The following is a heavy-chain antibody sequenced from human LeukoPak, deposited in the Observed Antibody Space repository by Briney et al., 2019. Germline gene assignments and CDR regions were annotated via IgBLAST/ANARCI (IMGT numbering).Heavy chain of an antibody. CDR3: AKPREGSGSYYKSFFDS. V-gene: IGHV3-23*01. CDR1: GFTFSSYA. Sequence: PGGSLRLSCAASGFTFSSYAMSWVRQAPGKGLEWVSVISGSGGDTNYADSVQGRFTISRDNSKNTLYLQMNTLRAEDTAVYYCAKPREGSGSYYKSFFDSWGQGTLVTVSS. D-gene: IGHD3-10*01. CDR2: ISGSGGDT. J-gene: IGHJ4*02.